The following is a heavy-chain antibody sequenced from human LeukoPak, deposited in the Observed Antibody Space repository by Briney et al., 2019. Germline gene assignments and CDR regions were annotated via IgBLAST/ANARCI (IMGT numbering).Heavy chain of an antibody. V-gene: IGHV1-24*01. CDR3: ATDKVSSSGWPNPFDY. J-gene: IGHJ4*02. CDR2: FDPEDGET. Sequence: ASVKVSCKVSGYNLTELSMHWVRQAPGKGLEWMGGFDPEDGETIYAQKFQGRVTMTEDTSTDTAYMELSSLRSEDTAVYYCATDKVSSSGWPNPFDYWGQGTLVTVSS. CDR1: GYNLTELS. D-gene: IGHD6-19*01.